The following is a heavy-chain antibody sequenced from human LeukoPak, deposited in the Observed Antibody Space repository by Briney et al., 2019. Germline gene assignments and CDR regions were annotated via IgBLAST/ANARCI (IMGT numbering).Heavy chain of an antibody. CDR2: ISAYNGNT. CDR3: ARDVEWVTTAWVTKRILDY. Sequence: GASVKVSCKASGYTFTSYGIGWVRQAPGQGLEWMGWISAYNGNTNYAQKPQGRVTMTTDTSTSTAYMELRSLRSDDTAVYYCARDVEWVTTAWVTKRILDYWGQGTLVTVSS. CDR1: GYTFTSYG. V-gene: IGHV1-18*01. D-gene: IGHD4-17*01. J-gene: IGHJ4*02.